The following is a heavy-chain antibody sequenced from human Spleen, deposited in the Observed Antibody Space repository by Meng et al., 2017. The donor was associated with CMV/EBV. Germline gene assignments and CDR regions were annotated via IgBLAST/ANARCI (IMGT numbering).Heavy chain of an antibody. Sequence: LSCAASGFPFSAYGMNWVRQAPGKGLEWVSSISRSGDYIYYADSVKGRFTISRDNAKNSLYLQMNSLRADDTAVYYCARKGNWIDYWGQGTLVTVSS. J-gene: IGHJ4*02. D-gene: IGHD1-20*01. V-gene: IGHV3-21*01. CDR3: ARKGNWIDY. CDR1: GFPFSAYG. CDR2: ISRSGDYI.